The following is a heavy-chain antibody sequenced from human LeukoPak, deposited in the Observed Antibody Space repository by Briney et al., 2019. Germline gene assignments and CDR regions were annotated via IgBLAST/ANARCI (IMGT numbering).Heavy chain of an antibody. CDR3: ARHVGDGSDYYGPCDP. CDR2: TYYSGTP. D-gene: IGHD3-22*01. Sequence: SETLSLTSAVSGLPISSYYWSWIRPPPGKGLQLTANTYYSGTPNSNPSLNSRVTISVHTSKNQFSQKMSSVTAANTAVYYCARHVGDGSDYYGPCDPWGQGTLVTVSS. CDR1: GLPISSYY. J-gene: IGHJ5*02. V-gene: IGHV4-59*08.